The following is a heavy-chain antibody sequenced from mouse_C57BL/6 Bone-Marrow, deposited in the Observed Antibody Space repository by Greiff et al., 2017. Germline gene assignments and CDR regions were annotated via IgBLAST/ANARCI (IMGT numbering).Heavy chain of an antibody. CDR1: GFNIKNTY. J-gene: IGHJ4*01. D-gene: IGHD2-4*01. Sequence: EVQLQESVAELVRPGASVTLSCTASGFNIKNTYMHWVKQRPEQGLEWLGRIDPANGNTKSAPKFPGQATITADTSSNTAYLQLSSLTSEDTAIYYCATPIYYEYDVDYWGQGTSVTVSS. CDR3: ATPIYYEYDVDY. V-gene: IGHV14-3*01. CDR2: IDPANGNT.